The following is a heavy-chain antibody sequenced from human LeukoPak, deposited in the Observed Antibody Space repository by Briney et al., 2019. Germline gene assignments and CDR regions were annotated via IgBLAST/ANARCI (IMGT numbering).Heavy chain of an antibody. V-gene: IGHV1-46*01. Sequence: GASVKVSCKASGYTFTSYYMHWVRQAPGQGLEWMGIINPSGGSTSYAQKFQGRVTMTRDTSTSTAYMELRSLRSDDTAVYYCARVRLLMDTAMAPQGYWGQGTLVTVSS. CDR2: INPSGGST. CDR1: GYTFTSYY. CDR3: ARVRLLMDTAMAPQGY. J-gene: IGHJ4*02. D-gene: IGHD5-18*01.